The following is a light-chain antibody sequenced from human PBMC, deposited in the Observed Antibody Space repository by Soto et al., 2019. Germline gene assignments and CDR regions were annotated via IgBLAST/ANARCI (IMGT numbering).Light chain of an antibody. CDR3: GTWDSSLSVVL. CDR2: DNS. J-gene: IGLJ2*01. CDR1: YSNIGSNF. V-gene: IGLV1-51*01. Sequence: QSVLTQPPSVSAAAGQKVTISCSGSYSNIGSNFVSWYQHSPGSAPRLLIYDNSQRPSGIPDRFSGSKSGSSATLGITGLQTGDEADYYCGTWDSSLSVVLFGGGTKLTVL.